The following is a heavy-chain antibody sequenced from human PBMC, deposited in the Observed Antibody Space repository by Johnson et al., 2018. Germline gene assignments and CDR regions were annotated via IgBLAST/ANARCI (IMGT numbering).Heavy chain of an antibody. CDR1: GFTFSSYG. V-gene: IGHV3-33*06. CDR3: AKDGVGDAGAFDI. Sequence: QVQLVQSGGGVVQPGRSLRLSCAASGFTFSSYGMHWVRQAPGKGLEWVAVIWYDGSNKYYADSVKGRFTISRDNSKNTLYLQMNSLTVEDTAVYYCAKDGVGDAGAFDIWGQGTTVTVSS. J-gene: IGHJ3*02. CDR2: IWYDGSNK. D-gene: IGHD2-21*02.